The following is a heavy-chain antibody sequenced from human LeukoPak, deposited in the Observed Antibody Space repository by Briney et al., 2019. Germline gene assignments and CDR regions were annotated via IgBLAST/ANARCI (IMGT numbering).Heavy chain of an antibody. Sequence: ASVKVSCKASGYTFTGYYMHWVRQAPGQGLEWMGRINPNSGGTNYAQKFQGRVTMTRDTSISTAYMELSRLRSDDTAVYYCARDEQLLPKWLDRWGQGTLVTVSS. J-gene: IGHJ5*02. D-gene: IGHD1/OR15-1a*01. CDR1: GYTFTGYY. CDR3: ARDEQLLPKWLDR. V-gene: IGHV1-2*06. CDR2: INPNSGGT.